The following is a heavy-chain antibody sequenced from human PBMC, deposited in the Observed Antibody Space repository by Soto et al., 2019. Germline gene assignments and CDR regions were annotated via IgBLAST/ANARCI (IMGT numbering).Heavy chain of an antibody. CDR1: GFAFSSYA. D-gene: IGHD3-22*01. J-gene: IGHJ5*02. V-gene: IGHV3-30-3*01. CDR3: ARGNSEYYDSSGYDNWFDP. Sequence: GGSLRLSCAASGFAFSSYAMHWVRQAPGKGLEWVAVISYDGSNKYYADSVKGRFTISRDNSKNTLYLQMNSLRAEDTAVYYCARGNSEYYDSSGYDNWFDPWGQGTLVTVSS. CDR2: ISYDGSNK.